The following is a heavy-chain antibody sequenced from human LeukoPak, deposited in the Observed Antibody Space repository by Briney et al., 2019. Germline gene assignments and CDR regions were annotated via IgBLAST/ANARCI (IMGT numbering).Heavy chain of an antibody. D-gene: IGHD2-2*01. J-gene: IGHJ5*02. V-gene: IGHV4-30-4*08. Sequence: SQTLSLTCTVSGGSISSGDYYWSWIRQPPGKGLEWIGYVYYSGSTYYNPSLKSRVTISVDTSKNQFSLKLSSVTAADTAVYYCARVPAALNWFDPWGQGTLVTVSS. CDR3: ARVPAALNWFDP. CDR1: GGSISSGDYY. CDR2: VYYSGST.